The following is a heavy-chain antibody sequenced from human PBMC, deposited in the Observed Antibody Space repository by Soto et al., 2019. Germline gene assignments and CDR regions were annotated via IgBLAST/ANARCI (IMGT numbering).Heavy chain of an antibody. CDR3: TRLGGWSGGRSGMGV. V-gene: IGHV3-72*01. CDR2: IRRKANSYTT. D-gene: IGHD2-15*01. CDR1: GLIVSDYH. J-gene: IGHJ6*02. Sequence: EVQLVASGGGVVQPGGSLSLSCAASGLIVSDYHMYWVREAPGEGLEWVGRIRRKANSYTTEYAASVKGRFTISRDDSKNSLYLLMNSLKREDPGLYYWTRLGGWSGGRSGMGVWGHGTTVTVSS.